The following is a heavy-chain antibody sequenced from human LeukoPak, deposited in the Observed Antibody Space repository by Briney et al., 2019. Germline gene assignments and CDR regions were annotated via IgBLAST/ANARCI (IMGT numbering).Heavy chain of an antibody. J-gene: IGHJ5*02. CDR3: ARVKYYGFDP. D-gene: IGHD3-10*01. CDR2: ISYSGST. CDR1: GGSVSSGSYY. V-gene: IGHV4-61*03. Sequence: SETLSLTCTVSGGSVSSGSYYWSWIRQPLGKALEWISYISYSGSTNYNPSLKSRVTISLDTSKNHFSLKLTSVTAADTAMYYCARVKYYGFDPWGQGTLVTVSS.